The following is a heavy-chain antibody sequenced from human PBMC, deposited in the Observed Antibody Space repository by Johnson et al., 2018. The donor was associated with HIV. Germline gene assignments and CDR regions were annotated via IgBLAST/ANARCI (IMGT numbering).Heavy chain of an antibody. Sequence: VQLVESGGGVVQPGRSLRLSCAASGFTFDDYGMSWVRQAPGKGLEWVSGINWNGGSTGYADSVKGRFTISRDNAKNSLYLQMNSLRAEDTALYYCASLVPYYYGRGAFDIWGQGTMVTVSS. CDR3: ASLVPYYYGRGAFDI. V-gene: IGHV3-20*04. CDR1: GFTFDDYG. D-gene: IGHD3-10*01. CDR2: INWNGGST. J-gene: IGHJ3*02.